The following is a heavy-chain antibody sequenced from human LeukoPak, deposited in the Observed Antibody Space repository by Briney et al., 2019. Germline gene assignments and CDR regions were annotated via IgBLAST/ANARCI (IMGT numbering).Heavy chain of an antibody. J-gene: IGHJ4*02. CDR2: ISYDGSNK. D-gene: IGHD5-18*01. CDR3: ARNRGYSYGYGDY. Sequence: PGGSLRLSCAASGFTFSSYAMHWVRQAPGKGLEWVAVISYDGSNKYYADSVKGRFTISRDNSKNTLYLQMSSLRAEDTAVYYCARNRGYSYGYGDYWGQGTLVTVSS. V-gene: IGHV3-30*04. CDR1: GFTFSSYA.